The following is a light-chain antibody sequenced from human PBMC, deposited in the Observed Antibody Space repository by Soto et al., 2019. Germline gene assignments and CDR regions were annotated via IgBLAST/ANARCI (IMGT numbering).Light chain of an antibody. Sequence: ESVLTQSPGTLALSPGERATLSCRASQSVSSNLAWYQQKPGQAPRLLIYDASNRATGIPARFSGSGSGTDFTLTISSLEPEDFAVYYCQQRSNWLLTFGGGTKVDIK. V-gene: IGKV3-11*01. CDR2: DAS. CDR1: QSVSSN. CDR3: QQRSNWLLT. J-gene: IGKJ4*01.